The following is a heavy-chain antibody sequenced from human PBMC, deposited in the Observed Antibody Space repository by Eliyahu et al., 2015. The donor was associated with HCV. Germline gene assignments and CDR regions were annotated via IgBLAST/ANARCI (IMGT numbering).Heavy chain of an antibody. CDR2: INPNSGGT. CDR3: ARAKGIAAPGGFDY. J-gene: IGHJ4*02. Sequence: QVQLVQSGAEVKXPGASXXXSCKASGYTXXGXYMHWVRQAPGQGXEWMGWINPNSGGTNYAQKFQGRVTMTRDTSISTAYMELSRLRSDDTAVYYCARAKGIAAPGGFDYWGQGTLVTVSS. V-gene: IGHV1-2*02. D-gene: IGHD6-13*01. CDR1: GYTXXGXY.